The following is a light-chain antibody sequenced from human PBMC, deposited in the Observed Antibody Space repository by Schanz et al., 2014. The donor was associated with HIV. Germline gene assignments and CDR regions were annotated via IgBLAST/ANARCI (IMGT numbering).Light chain of an antibody. Sequence: QSALTQPPSASGSPGQSVTISCTGTSSDIGGSNYVSWYQQYPGKAPRVMIYEVTRRPSGVPDRFSGSKSGNTASLTISGLQAEDEADYYCSSYTRADTWVFGGGTKL. CDR2: EVT. J-gene: IGLJ3*02. V-gene: IGLV2-8*01. CDR3: SSYTRADTWV. CDR1: SSDIGGSNY.